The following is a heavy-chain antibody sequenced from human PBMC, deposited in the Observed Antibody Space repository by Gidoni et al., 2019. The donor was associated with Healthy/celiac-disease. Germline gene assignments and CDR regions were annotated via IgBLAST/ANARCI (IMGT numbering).Heavy chain of an antibody. CDR2: INSNSGDT. D-gene: IGHD2-8*01. Sequence: QVQLVQSGAEVKKPVASLKVSCTASGYTFTAYYLHWVRQAPGQSLEWMGWINSNSGDTNSAQKFQGRVTMTRDTSISTAYMELSRLTSDDTAVYYCAREGLYGTKDFDFWGQGALVTVSS. CDR1: GYTFTAYY. V-gene: IGHV1-2*02. J-gene: IGHJ4*02. CDR3: AREGLYGTKDFDF.